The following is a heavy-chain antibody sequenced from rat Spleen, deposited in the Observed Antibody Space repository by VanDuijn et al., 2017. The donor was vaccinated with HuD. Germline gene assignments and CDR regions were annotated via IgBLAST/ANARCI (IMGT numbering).Heavy chain of an antibody. J-gene: IGHJ2*01. D-gene: IGHD1-9*01. CDR1: GFTFSDFF. CDR2: ITSGGSNT. V-gene: IGHV5-29*01. CDR3: ARRHYGYTDYFDY. Sequence: EVQLVESGGGLVQPGRSLKLSCAASGFTFSDFFMAWVRQAPKKGLEWVATITSGGSNTYYPDSVKGRFTISRDNAKSTLYLQMDSLRSEDTATYYCARRHYGYTDYFDYWGQGVMVTVSS.